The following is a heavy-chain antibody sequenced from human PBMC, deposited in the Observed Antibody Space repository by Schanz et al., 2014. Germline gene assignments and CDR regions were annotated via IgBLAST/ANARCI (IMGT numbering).Heavy chain of an antibody. CDR3: AKCIGWYGRCAFDI. CDR2: ISASGGST. J-gene: IGHJ3*02. V-gene: IGHV3-23*04. Sequence: EVRLVESGGGLVKPGGSLRLSCAASRFTFSNYPMSWVRQAPGKGLEWVSAISASGGSTYYADSVKGRFTISRDNSKNTLYLQMNSLIAEDTAVYYCAKCIGWYGRCAFDIWGQGTMVTVSS. CDR1: RFTFSNYP. D-gene: IGHD6-19*01.